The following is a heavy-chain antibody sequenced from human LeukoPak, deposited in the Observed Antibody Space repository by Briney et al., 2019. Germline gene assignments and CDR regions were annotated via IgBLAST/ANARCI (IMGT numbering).Heavy chain of an antibody. Sequence: ASVKVSCKASGYTFTSYYMHWVRQAPGQGLEWMGIINPSGGSTSYAQKFQGRVTMTRDMSTTTDYMELSSLKSDDTAVYYCARDNSMHERGWWFGPWGQGTLVTVSS. J-gene: IGHJ5*02. CDR3: ARDNSMHERGWWFGP. D-gene: IGHD4-23*01. CDR1: GYTFTSYY. CDR2: INPSGGST. V-gene: IGHV1-46*01.